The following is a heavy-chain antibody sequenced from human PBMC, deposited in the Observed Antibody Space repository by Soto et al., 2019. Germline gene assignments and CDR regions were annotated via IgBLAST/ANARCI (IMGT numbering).Heavy chain of an antibody. CDR3: ARANRYPRRVDV. J-gene: IGHJ6*02. CDR2: INHSGST. D-gene: IGHD1-20*01. CDR1: GGSFSGYY. V-gene: IGHV4-34*01. Sequence: QVQLQQWGAGLLKPSETLSLTCAVYGGSFSGYYWSWIRPPPGKGLEWIGEINHSGSTNYNPSLKSSVTRSVDTSTTPFSLKLSSVTAADTAVYYCARANRYPRRVDVWGQGTTVTVSS.